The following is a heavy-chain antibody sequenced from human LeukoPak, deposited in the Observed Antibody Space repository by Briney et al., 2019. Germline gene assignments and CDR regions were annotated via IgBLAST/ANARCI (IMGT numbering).Heavy chain of an antibody. J-gene: IGHJ6*03. CDR2: MHPNSGNK. CDR3: ARGPQWRGDYYYMDV. Sequence: ASVKASCKASGYSFTNFDINWVRQATGQGLEWMGLMHPNSGNKGYAQKFQGRVTMTMNTSITTAYMELSSLRSEDTAVYYCARGPQWRGDYYYMDVWGRGTTVTVSS. V-gene: IGHV1-8*01. D-gene: IGHD6-19*01. CDR1: GYSFTNFD.